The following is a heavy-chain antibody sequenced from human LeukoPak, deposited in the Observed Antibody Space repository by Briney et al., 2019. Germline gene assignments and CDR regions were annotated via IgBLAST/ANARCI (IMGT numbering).Heavy chain of an antibody. CDR2: IKPNSGGT. J-gene: IGHJ5*02. D-gene: IGHD3-10*01. V-gene: IGHV1-2*02. CDR1: GYTFTGYY. Sequence: ASVKASCKASGYTFTGYYMHWVRQAPGQGLEWMGLIKPNSGGTIYAQKFQGRVTMTEDTSTDTAYMELSSLRSEDTAVYYCARMVRGVRAYNWFDPWGQGTLVTVSS. CDR3: ARMVRGVRAYNWFDP.